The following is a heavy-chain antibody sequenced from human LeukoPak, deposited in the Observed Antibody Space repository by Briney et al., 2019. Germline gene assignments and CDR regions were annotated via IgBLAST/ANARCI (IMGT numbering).Heavy chain of an antibody. J-gene: IGHJ4*02. Sequence: PGRTLRLSRAASVFTFRSYEMNCVREAPGKGLEWGSYISTSGSTIYYADSVKGRFTISRDNAKNSLYLQMNSLRAEDTAVYYCARDVGASSDYFDYWGQGTLVTVSS. CDR2: ISTSGSTI. CDR1: VFTFRSYE. CDR3: ARDVGASSDYFDY. V-gene: IGHV3-48*03.